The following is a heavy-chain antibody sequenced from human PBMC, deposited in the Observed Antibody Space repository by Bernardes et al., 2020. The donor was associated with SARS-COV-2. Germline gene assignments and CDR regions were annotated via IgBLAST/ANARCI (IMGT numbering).Heavy chain of an antibody. D-gene: IGHD6-19*01. CDR3: AKPYSSGWYELDH. CDR1: GFTLSFYA. Sequence: GGSLRLSCAASGFTLSFYAMSWVRQAPGRGLAWVSAVSGGSHTTYYSDSVRGRFTISRDNSRNTVYLQMNSLRDEDTAVYYCAKPYSSGWYELDHWGQGTLVTVSS. V-gene: IGHV3-23*01. J-gene: IGHJ4*02. CDR2: VSGGSHTT.